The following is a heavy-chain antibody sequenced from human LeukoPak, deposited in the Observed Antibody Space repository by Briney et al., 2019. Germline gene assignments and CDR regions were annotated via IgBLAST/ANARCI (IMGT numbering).Heavy chain of an antibody. CDR1: GGSISSSNW. Sequence: SGTLSLTCAVSGGSISSSNWWSWVRQPPGKGLEWIGEIYHSGSTNYNPSLKSRVTISVDKSKNQFSLKLSSVTAADTAVYYCARTYYYGSGSYYKSEMYYFDYWGQGTLVTVSS. CDR2: IYHSGST. J-gene: IGHJ4*02. D-gene: IGHD3-10*01. V-gene: IGHV4-4*02. CDR3: ARTYYYGSGSYYKSEMYYFDY.